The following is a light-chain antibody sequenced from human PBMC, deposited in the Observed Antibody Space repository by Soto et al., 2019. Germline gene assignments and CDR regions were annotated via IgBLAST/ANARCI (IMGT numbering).Light chain of an antibody. J-gene: IGLJ2*01. CDR3: SSYARRNNLL. CDR2: EVT. Sequence: QSALTQPPSASGSPGQSVTISCTGTSSDIGDYDYVSWYQQHPGKAPKLIIYEVTKRPSGVPDRFSGSKSGNSASLTVSGLQAADEADYFCSSYARRNNLLFGGGTKVTVL. V-gene: IGLV2-8*01. CDR1: SSDIGDYDY.